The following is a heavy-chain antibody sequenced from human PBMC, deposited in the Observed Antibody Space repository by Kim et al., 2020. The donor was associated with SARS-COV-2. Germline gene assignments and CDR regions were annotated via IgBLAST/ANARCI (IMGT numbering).Heavy chain of an antibody. J-gene: IGHJ5*02. CDR3: ARSWFGELCPGCFDP. D-gene: IGHD3-10*01. Sequence: NPSLKSRVALSVDASSNQFSLKLTSVSASDTAVYYCARSWFGELCPGCFDPWGQGTLVTVSS. V-gene: IGHV4-39*01.